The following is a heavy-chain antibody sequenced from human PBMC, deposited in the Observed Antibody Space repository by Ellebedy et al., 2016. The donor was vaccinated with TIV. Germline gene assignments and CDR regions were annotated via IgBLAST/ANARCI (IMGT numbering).Heavy chain of an antibody. J-gene: IGHJ5*02. Sequence: PGGSLRLSCTASGFTFGAYSMSWFRQAPGKGREWVGFLRRKAYGGTAEYAASVKGRFTISTDDSKSIAYLQMNSLKSEDTAVYYCRLLRGHWFDPWGQGTLVTVSS. V-gene: IGHV3-49*03. CDR2: LRRKAYGGTA. CDR1: GFTFGAYS. D-gene: IGHD2-21*01. CDR3: RLLRGHWFDP.